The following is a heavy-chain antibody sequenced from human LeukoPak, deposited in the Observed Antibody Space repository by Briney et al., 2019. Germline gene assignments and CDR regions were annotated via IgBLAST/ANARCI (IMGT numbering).Heavy chain of an antibody. V-gene: IGHV1-18*01. D-gene: IGHD3-3*01. Sequence: GASVKVSCKASGYTFTSYGISWVRQAPGQGLEWMGWISAYNGNTNYAQKLQGRVTMTTDTSTSTAHMELRSLRSDDTAVYYCARAGVEIFGGRYYYMDVWGKGTTVTVSS. CDR3: ARAGVEIFGGRYYYMDV. CDR2: ISAYNGNT. J-gene: IGHJ6*03. CDR1: GYTFTSYG.